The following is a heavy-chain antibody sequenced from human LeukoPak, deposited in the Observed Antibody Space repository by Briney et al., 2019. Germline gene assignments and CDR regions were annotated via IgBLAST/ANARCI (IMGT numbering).Heavy chain of an antibody. D-gene: IGHD2-2*01. CDR1: GYTLTELS. Sequence: ASVKVSCKVSGYTLTELSMHWVRQAPGKGLEWMGGFDPEDGETIYAQKFQGRVTMTEDTSTDTAYMELSSLRSEDTAVYHCATETIVPAAPYYYYGMDVWGQGTTVTVSS. V-gene: IGHV1-24*01. CDR2: FDPEDGET. J-gene: IGHJ6*02. CDR3: ATETIVPAAPYYYYGMDV.